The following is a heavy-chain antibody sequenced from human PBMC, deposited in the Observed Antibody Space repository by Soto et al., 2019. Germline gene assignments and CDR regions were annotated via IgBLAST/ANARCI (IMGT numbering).Heavy chain of an antibody. CDR2: IDGSGGST. Sequence: QLLQSGGGLVQPGGSLTLSCAASGFTFGTTDMSWVRQAPGEGLEWVSTIDGSGGSTYYADSVKGRFTISRDNSRNTVYLQMNSLRVDDTALYYCVKNSGWFNNWGQGALVTVSS. CDR1: GFTFGTTD. V-gene: IGHV3-23*01. J-gene: IGHJ4*02. D-gene: IGHD6-19*01. CDR3: VKNSGWFNN.